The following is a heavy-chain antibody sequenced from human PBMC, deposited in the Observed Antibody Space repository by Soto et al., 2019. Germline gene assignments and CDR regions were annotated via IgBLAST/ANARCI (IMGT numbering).Heavy chain of an antibody. CDR1: GFTFSSYA. CDR2: ISGSGGST. Sequence: EVQLLESGGGLVQPGGSLRLSCAASGFTFSSYAMSWVRQAPGKGLEWVSAISGSGGSTYYADSVKGRCTISRDNSKNPLYLPMNSLRAEDTAVYYCAKPAWQQLVLNWSDPWGQGTLVTVSS. CDR3: AKPAWQQLVLNWSDP. J-gene: IGHJ5*02. D-gene: IGHD6-13*01. V-gene: IGHV3-23*01.